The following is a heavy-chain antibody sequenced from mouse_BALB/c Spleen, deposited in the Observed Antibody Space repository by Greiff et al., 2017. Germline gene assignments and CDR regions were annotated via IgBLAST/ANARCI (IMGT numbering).Heavy chain of an antibody. CDR3: ARKGDYDDGGFAY. Sequence: EVKLVESGPSLVKPSQTLSLTCSVTGDSITSGYWNWIRKFPGNKLEYMGYISYSGSTYYNPSLKSRISITRDTSKNQYYLQLNSVTTEDTATYYCARKGDYDDGGFAYWGQGTLVTVSA. CDR1: GDSITSGY. V-gene: IGHV3-8*02. J-gene: IGHJ3*01. CDR2: ISYSGST. D-gene: IGHD2-4*01.